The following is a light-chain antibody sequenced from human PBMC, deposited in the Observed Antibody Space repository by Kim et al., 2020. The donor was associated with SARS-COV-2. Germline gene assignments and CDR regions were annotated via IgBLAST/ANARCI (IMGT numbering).Light chain of an antibody. CDR2: QDE. V-gene: IGLV3-1*01. CDR1: KLGNKY. CDR3: QVWDSTTTV. Sequence: SYELTQPPSVSVSPGQTASIPCSGDKLGNKYVCWYQQKPGQSPVVVMYQDERRPSGIPERFSGSNSGNTDTLTISGTQAMDEADYYCQVWDSTTTVFGGG. J-gene: IGLJ7*01.